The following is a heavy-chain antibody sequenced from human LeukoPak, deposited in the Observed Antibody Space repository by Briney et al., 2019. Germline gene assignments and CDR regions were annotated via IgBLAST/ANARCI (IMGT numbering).Heavy chain of an antibody. CDR3: ARDDGLGYSGYGPAYYFDY. Sequence: GASVKVSCKASGYTFTSYGISWVRQAPGQGLEWMGWISAYNGNTNYAQKLQGRVTMTTDTSTSTAYMELRSLRSDDTAVYYCARDDGLGYSGYGPAYYFDYWGQGTLVTVSS. J-gene: IGHJ4*02. CDR2: ISAYNGNT. V-gene: IGHV1-18*01. D-gene: IGHD5-12*01. CDR1: GYTFTSYG.